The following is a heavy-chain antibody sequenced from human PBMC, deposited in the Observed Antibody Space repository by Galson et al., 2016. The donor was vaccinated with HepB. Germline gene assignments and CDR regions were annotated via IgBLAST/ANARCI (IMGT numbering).Heavy chain of an antibody. CDR1: GFTFSSYG. Sequence: SLRLSCAASGFTFSSYGMHWVRQAPGQGLEWVAVIWYDGSNKYYADSVTGRFTISRDNSKNTLYLQMNSLRAEDTAVYYCARESLARIQLWLGPADDWGQGTLVTVSS. J-gene: IGHJ4*02. CDR3: ARESLARIQLWLGPADD. CDR2: IWYDGSNK. V-gene: IGHV3-33*01. D-gene: IGHD5-18*01.